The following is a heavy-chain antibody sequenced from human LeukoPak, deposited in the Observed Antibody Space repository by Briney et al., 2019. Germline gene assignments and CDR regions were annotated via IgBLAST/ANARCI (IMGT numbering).Heavy chain of an antibody. J-gene: IGHJ4*02. V-gene: IGHV3-23*01. CDR3: AKDQPSSSSWTYYFDY. D-gene: IGHD6-13*01. CDR1: GFTFSSYA. CDR2: ISGSGSIT. Sequence: GGSPRLSCAASGFTFSSYAMSWVRQAPGKGLEWVSTISGSGSITYYADSVKGRFTISRDNSKNTLYLQMNSLRVEDTAVYYCAKDQPSSSSWTYYFDYWGQGTLVTVSS.